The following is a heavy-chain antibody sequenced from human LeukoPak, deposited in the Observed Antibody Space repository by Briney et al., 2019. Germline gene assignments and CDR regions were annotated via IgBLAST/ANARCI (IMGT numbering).Heavy chain of an antibody. CDR1: GFTFSSYW. J-gene: IGHJ4*02. CDR3: ARVPGYCGGDCYFDY. D-gene: IGHD2-21*02. CDR2: IKQDGSEK. Sequence: GGSLRLSCAASGFTFSSYWMSWVRQAPGEGLEWVANIKQDGSEKYYVDSVKGRFTISRDNAENSLYLQMNSLRAEDTAVYYCARVPGYCGGDCYFDYWGQGTLVTVSS. V-gene: IGHV3-7*01.